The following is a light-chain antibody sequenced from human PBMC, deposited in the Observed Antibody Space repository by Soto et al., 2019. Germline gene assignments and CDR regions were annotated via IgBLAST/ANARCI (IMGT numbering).Light chain of an antibody. CDR3: QSFDSSLSGWV. Sequence: QSVLTQPPSVSGAPGQRVTISCTGSRSNIGSGYDVHWYQQLPGTAPKLLVSGNTNRPSGVPDRVSGSKSGTSASRAITGLQAEDEADYYCQSFDSSLSGWVFGGGTKLTVL. CDR2: GNT. V-gene: IGLV1-40*01. CDR1: RSNIGSGYD. J-gene: IGLJ3*02.